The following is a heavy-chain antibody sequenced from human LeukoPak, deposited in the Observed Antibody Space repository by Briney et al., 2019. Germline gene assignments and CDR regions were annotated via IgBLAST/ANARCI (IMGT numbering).Heavy chain of an antibody. CDR1: GYKFTTYW. CDR3: ARDYYGSGSWYFDL. Sequence: GESLKISCKGSGYKFTTYWIGWVRLMPGKGLEWMGIIYPGDSDTRYSPSFQGQVTISADKSISTAYLQWSSLKASDTAMYYCARDYYGSGSWYFDLWGRGTLVTVSS. J-gene: IGHJ2*01. D-gene: IGHD3-10*01. CDR2: IYPGDSDT. V-gene: IGHV5-51*01.